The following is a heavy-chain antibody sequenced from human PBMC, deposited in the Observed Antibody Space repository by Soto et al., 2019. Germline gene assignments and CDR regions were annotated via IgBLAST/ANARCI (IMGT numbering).Heavy chain of an antibody. D-gene: IGHD3-3*01. V-gene: IGHV4-59*01. Sequence: PSETLSLTCTVSGGSISNYYWSWIRQPPGKGLEWIGYIYSSGTTNYIPSLESRVTISVDTSKNQFSLKLSSVTAADTAVYYCARMGFWSGYSTFDYWGQGTLVTVSS. CDR3: ARMGFWSGYSTFDY. CDR1: GGSISNYY. CDR2: IYSSGTT. J-gene: IGHJ4*02.